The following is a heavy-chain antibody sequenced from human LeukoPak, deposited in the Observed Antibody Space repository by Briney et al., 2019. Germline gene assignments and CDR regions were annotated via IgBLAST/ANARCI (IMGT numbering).Heavy chain of an antibody. CDR3: AGSSSGYEDAFDI. Sequence: GASVKVSCKASGGTFSSYAISWVRQAPGQGLEWMGGIIPIFGTANYAQKFQGRVTITADESTSTAYMELSSLRSEDTAVYYCAGSSSGYEDAFDIWGQGTMVTVSS. CDR1: GGTFSSYA. J-gene: IGHJ3*02. V-gene: IGHV1-69*13. D-gene: IGHD3-22*01. CDR2: IIPIFGTA.